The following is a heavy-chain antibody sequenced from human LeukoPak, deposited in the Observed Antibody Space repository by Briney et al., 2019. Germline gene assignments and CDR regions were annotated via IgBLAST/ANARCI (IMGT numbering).Heavy chain of an antibody. Sequence: GGSLRLSCTASGVTFSSYSMNWVRQAPGKELEWVSSISSSSTYIFYTDSVKGRFTISRDNAKNSLYLQMNSLRAEDTADYYCTTSPLWGYAFDIWGQGTVVTVSS. CDR1: GVTFSSYS. V-gene: IGHV3-21*01. J-gene: IGHJ3*02. CDR3: TTSPLWGYAFDI. CDR2: ISSSSTYI. D-gene: IGHD3-16*01.